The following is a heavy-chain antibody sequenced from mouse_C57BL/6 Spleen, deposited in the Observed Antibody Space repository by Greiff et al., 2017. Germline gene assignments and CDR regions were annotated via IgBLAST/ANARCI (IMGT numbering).Heavy chain of an antibody. Sequence: VKLVESGAELVKPGASVKISCKASGYTFTDYYINWVQQRPGQGLEWIGKIGPGSGNTYYNEKFKGKATMTADKPPSTAYMQLSSLTSEDSAVYFCARANWAYVDYWGQSTTLTASS. V-gene: IGHV1-77*01. CDR2: IGPGSGNT. CDR3: ARANWAYVDY. J-gene: IGHJ2*01. D-gene: IGHD4-1*01. CDR1: GYTFTDYY.